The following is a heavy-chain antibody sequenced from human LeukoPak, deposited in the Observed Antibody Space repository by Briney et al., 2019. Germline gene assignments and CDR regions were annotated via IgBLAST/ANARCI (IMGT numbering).Heavy chain of an antibody. V-gene: IGHV3-23*01. CDR3: AKDRIVVVPAAIPFDY. Sequence: GGSLRLSCAASGFTFSSYAMSWVRQAPGKGLEWISAISGSGGSTYYADSVKGRFTISRDNSKNTLYLQMNSLRAEDTAVYYCAKDRIVVVPAAIPFDYWGQGTLVTVSS. CDR1: GFTFSSYA. CDR2: ISGSGGST. J-gene: IGHJ4*02. D-gene: IGHD2-2*02.